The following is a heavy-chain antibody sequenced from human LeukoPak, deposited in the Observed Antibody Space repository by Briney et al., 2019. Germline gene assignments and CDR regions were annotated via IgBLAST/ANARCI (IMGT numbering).Heavy chain of an antibody. D-gene: IGHD2-8*01. J-gene: IGHJ3*02. CDR1: GFNFNTYA. V-gene: IGHV3-23*01. Sequence: GGSLRLSCTASGFNFNTYAMTWVRQAPGRGLEWVSSITVSSGTRNYADSTKGRFTISRDNSKNTLYLQMNSLRVEDTAIYYCAKDPNGDYIGAFDSWGQGTLVTVSS. CDR2: ITVSSGTR. CDR3: AKDPNGDYIGAFDS.